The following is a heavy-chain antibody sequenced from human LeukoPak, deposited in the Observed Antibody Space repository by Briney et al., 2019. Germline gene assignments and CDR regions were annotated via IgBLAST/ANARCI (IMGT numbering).Heavy chain of an antibody. D-gene: IGHD4-17*01. CDR3: AREPPPLAYGDPHFDY. CDR1: GFTFSSYR. V-gene: IGHV3-7*01. J-gene: IGHJ4*02. CDR2: IKQDGSEK. Sequence: GGSLRLSCAASGFTFSSYRMSWVRQAPGKGLEWVANIKQDGSEKYYVDSVKGRFTISRDNAKNSLYLQMNSLRAEDTAVYYCAREPPPLAYGDPHFDYWGQGTLVTVSS.